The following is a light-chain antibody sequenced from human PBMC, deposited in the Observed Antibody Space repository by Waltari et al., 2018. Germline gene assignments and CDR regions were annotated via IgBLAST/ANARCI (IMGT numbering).Light chain of an antibody. J-gene: IGLJ2*01. Sequence: QSALTQPRSVSWSPGQSVTISCTGTSSDVGGYNYVSWYQQYPGKAPKLMIYDVTKRPSGVPDRFSGSKSGTTASLTISGLQAEDEADYYCCSYAGGYTWIFGGGTKLTVL. V-gene: IGLV2-11*02. CDR3: CSYAGGYTWI. CDR1: SSDVGGYNY. CDR2: DVT.